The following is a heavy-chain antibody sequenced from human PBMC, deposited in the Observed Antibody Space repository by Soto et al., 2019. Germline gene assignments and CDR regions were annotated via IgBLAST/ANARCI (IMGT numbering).Heavy chain of an antibody. D-gene: IGHD2-2*01. CDR3: ARDRGYCSSTSCYANWYFDL. CDR1: GDSVSSNSAA. J-gene: IGHJ2*01. Sequence: SQTLSLTCAISGDSVSSNSAAWNWIRQSPSRGLEWLGRTYYRSKWYNDYAVSVKSRITINPDTSKNQFSLQLNSVTPEDTAVYYCARDRGYCSSTSCYANWYFDLWGRGTLVTVSS. V-gene: IGHV6-1*01. CDR2: TYYRSKWYN.